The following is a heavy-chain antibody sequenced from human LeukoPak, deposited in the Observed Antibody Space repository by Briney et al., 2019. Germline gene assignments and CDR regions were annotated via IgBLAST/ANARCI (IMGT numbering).Heavy chain of an antibody. V-gene: IGHV1-46*02. CDR1: SDMLNSEH. CDR3: TRAKVPPRPTWFGS. CDR2: INAGGEDP. D-gene: IGHD3-10*01. Sequence: ASVKVSCKASSDMLNSEHIHWVRQAPGEGLEWMGVINAGGEDPKFAQNFQGRVDLTCDTSTNTIYMELARLRSEDTAVYYCTRAKVPPRPTWFGSWGQGTLVTVSS. J-gene: IGHJ5*01.